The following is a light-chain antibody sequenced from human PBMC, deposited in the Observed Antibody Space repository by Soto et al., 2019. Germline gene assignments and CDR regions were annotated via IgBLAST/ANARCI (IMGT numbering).Light chain of an antibody. J-gene: IGLJ3*02. V-gene: IGLV2-8*01. CDR3: SSYAGSNNWV. CDR2: EVS. Sequence: QSVLTQPPSASGSPGQSVTISCTGTSSDVGGYNYVSWYQQHPGEAPKLMIYEVSKRPSGVPDRFSGSKSGNTASLTVSGLQAEDEADYYCSSYAGSNNWVFGGGTQLTVL. CDR1: SSDVGGYNY.